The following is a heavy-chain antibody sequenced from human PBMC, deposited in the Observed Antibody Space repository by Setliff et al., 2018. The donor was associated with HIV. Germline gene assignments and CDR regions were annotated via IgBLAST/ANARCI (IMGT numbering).Heavy chain of an antibody. Sequence: ASVKVSCKVSGYSVTELSIHWVRQAPGKGLEWMGSFDLEDGETIYAQKFQGRVTISRNTSISTAYMELSGLRSEDTAVYYCARGRGRYYDSRSYLDYWGQGTLVTVSS. CDR2: FDLEDGET. CDR3: ARGRGRYYDSRSYLDY. V-gene: IGHV1-24*01. J-gene: IGHJ4*02. D-gene: IGHD3-22*01. CDR1: GYSVTELS.